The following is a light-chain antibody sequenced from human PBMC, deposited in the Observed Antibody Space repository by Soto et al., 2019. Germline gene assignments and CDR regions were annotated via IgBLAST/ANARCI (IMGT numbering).Light chain of an antibody. CDR1: QTVMSRF. Sequence: EIVLTQSPGTLSLSPGERATLSCRASQTVMSRFLAWYQQKSGQAPRLLIYGTSIRAAGIPERFSGSGSGTDFTLTISRLEPEDFAVYYCLQYDSSRTFGQGTKEEMK. CDR3: LQYDSSRT. V-gene: IGKV3-20*01. CDR2: GTS. J-gene: IGKJ1*01.